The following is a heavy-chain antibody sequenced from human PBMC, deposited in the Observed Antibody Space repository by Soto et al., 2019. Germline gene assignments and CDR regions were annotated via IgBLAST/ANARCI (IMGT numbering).Heavy chain of an antibody. CDR1: GFTFSSYG. J-gene: IGHJ4*02. V-gene: IGHV3-30*18. CDR2: ISYDGSNK. D-gene: IGHD3-10*01. CDR3: AKDEGGGWFGELSNFDY. Sequence: ESGGGVVQPGRFLRLSCAASGFTFSSYGMHWVRQAPGKGLEWVAVISYDGSNKYYADSVKGRFTISRDNSKNTLYLQMNSLRAEDTAVYYCAKDEGGGWFGELSNFDYWGQGTLVTVSS.